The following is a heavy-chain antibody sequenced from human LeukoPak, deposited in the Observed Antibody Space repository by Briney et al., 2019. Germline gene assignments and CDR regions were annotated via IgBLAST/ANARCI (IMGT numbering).Heavy chain of an antibody. V-gene: IGHV3-23*01. CDR2: ISGSGGST. D-gene: IGHD2-2*01. J-gene: IGHJ6*04. CDR1: GFTFSSYA. CDR3: AKTYCSSTSCPGMDV. Sequence: GGSLRLSCAASGFTFSSYAMSWVRQAPGKGLEWVSAISGSGGSTHYADSVKGRFTISRDNSKNTLYLQMNSLRAEDTAVYHCAKTYCSSTSCPGMDVWGKGTTVTVSS.